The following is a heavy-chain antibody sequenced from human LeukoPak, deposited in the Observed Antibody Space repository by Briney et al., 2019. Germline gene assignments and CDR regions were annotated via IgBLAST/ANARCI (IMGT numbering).Heavy chain of an antibody. CDR3: GRVVVRGVVDY. CDR2: IYYSGST. D-gene: IGHD3-10*01. V-gene: IGHV4-39*07. CDR1: GGSISSSSYY. J-gene: IGHJ4*02. Sequence: SETLSLTCTVSGGSISSSSYYWGWIRQPPGKGLEWIGSIYYSGSTYYNPSLKSRVTISVDTSKNQFSLKLSSVTAADTAVYYCGRVVVRGVVDYWAREPWSPSPQ.